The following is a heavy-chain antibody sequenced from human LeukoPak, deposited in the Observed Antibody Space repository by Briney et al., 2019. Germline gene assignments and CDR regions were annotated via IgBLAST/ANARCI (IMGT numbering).Heavy chain of an antibody. V-gene: IGHV1-2*02. CDR2: INPNSGGT. CDR1: GYTFTGYC. Sequence: ASVKVSRKASGYTFTGYCMHWVRQAPGQGLEWMGWINPNSGGTNYAQKLQGRVTMTTDPSTSTAYMELRSLRSDDTAVYYCSRVGADITMVRGVISDYWGQGTLVTVSS. D-gene: IGHD3-10*01. CDR3: SRVGADITMVRGVISDY. J-gene: IGHJ4*02.